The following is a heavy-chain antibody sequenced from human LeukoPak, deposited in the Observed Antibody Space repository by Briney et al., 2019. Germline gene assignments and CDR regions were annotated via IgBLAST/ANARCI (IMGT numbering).Heavy chain of an antibody. D-gene: IGHD3-10*01. V-gene: IGHV3-15*01. CDR2: IKSKIGGATA. Sequence: PGVSLRLSCAASGITFSTAWMSWFRQAPGKGREWVGRIKSKIGGATADYAAPVKDRFTISRDDSKNTLYLQMNSLKTEDTAVYYCATDRAWFDPWGQGTLVTVSS. CDR1: GITFSTAW. CDR3: ATDRAWFDP. J-gene: IGHJ5*02.